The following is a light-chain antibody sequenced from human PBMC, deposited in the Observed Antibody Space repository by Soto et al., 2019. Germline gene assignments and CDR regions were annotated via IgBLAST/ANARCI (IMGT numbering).Light chain of an antibody. Sequence: DIQMTQSPSSLSASVGDSVTITCRASQRINNYLAWYQQKPGKVPVLLIYSASILKPGIPSRFSGSGAGTDFTLTISSLQPEDFATYYCQKYDSAPRTFGQGTKVDIK. V-gene: IGKV1-27*01. CDR2: SAS. CDR1: QRINNY. J-gene: IGKJ1*01. CDR3: QKYDSAPRT.